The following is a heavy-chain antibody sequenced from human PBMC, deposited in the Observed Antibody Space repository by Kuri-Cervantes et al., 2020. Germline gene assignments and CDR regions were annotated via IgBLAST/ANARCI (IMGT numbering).Heavy chain of an antibody. CDR2: ISSSSSYI. J-gene: IGHJ4*02. V-gene: IGHV3-21*01. D-gene: IGHD2-2*01. Sequence: GESLKISCAASGFTFSSYAMHWVRQAPGKGLEWVSSISSSSSYIYYADSVKGRFTVSRDNSKNTLYLQMNSLRAEDTAVYYCAGSIVVVPAALDYWGQGTLVTVSS. CDR3: AGSIVVVPAALDY. CDR1: GFTFSSYA.